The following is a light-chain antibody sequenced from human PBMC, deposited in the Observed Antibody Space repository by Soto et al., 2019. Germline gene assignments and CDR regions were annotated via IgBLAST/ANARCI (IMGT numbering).Light chain of an antibody. CDR2: GAS. V-gene: IGKV3-15*01. CDR1: QSVSSN. CDR3: QQYNKWPRT. J-gene: IGKJ1*01. Sequence: EIVMAQSPATLSVSPGERATLSCRASQSVSSNLAWYQQKPGQAPRLLMYGASTRATGIPVRFSGSGSGTEFTLIISSLQSEDFAVYYCQQYNKWPRTFGQGTKVEIK.